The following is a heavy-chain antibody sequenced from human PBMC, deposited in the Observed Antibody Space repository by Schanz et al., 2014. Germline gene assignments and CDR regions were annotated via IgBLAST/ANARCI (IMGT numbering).Heavy chain of an antibody. V-gene: IGHV3-23*04. CDR1: GFTLSNYA. Sequence: EVQLVESGGGLVQPGGSLRLSCAASGFTLSNYAMSWVRQAPGKGLEWVSALSEGGGGTHYADSVRGRFTISSDSSKSTLYLQMSSLRADDTAVYYCAKAADWPVTRFDPWGQGTLVTVSS. J-gene: IGHJ5*02. CDR2: LSEGGGGT. CDR3: AKAADWPVTRFDP. D-gene: IGHD3-9*01.